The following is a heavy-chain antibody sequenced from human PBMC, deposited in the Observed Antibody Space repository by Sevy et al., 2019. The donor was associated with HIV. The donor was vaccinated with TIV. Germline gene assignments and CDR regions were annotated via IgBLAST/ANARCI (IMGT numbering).Heavy chain of an antibody. CDR3: ARVNSSSWYNYYYGMDV. J-gene: IGHJ6*02. CDR1: GFTFSDYY. V-gene: IGHV3-11*01. CDR2: ISSSGSTI. D-gene: IGHD6-13*01. Sequence: GGSLRLSCAASGFTFSDYYMSWIRQAPGKGLEWVSYISSSGSTIYYADSVKGRFTISRDNAKNSLYLQMNSLRAEDTAVYYCARVNSSSWYNYYYGMDVWGQGTTVTVSS.